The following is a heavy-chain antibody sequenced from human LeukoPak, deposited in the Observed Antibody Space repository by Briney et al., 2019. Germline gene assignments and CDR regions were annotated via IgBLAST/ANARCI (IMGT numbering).Heavy chain of an antibody. Sequence: PGGSLRLSCAASGFTLGEYATSWVRAAPGKALERGSSFSGSGIITYDADSVKGRFTISRDNSKYTLFLEMNSLRAEESALYYCAKRGGEEDIVGRLGGIPYCYYGMDVWGQGTTVTVSS. CDR3: AKRGGEEDIVGRLGGIPYCYYGMDV. D-gene: IGHD2-15*01. CDR1: GFTLGEYA. V-gene: IGHV3-23*01. CDR2: FSGSGIIT. J-gene: IGHJ6*02.